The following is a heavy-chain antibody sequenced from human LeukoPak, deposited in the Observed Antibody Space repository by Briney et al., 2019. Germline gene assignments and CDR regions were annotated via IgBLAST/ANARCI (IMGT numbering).Heavy chain of an antibody. V-gene: IGHV3-23*01. CDR2: ISETGNT. Sequence: GGSLRLSCAASGFTLSSYAMSWVRQAPGKGVEWVSAISETGNTYQTDYVKGRFTISRDSSKNTLFLQMNRLRPEDAAVYYCAKAPVTTCRGAFCYPFDYWGLGTLVTVSS. J-gene: IGHJ4*02. D-gene: IGHD2-15*01. CDR3: AKAPVTTCRGAFCYPFDY. CDR1: GFTLSSYA.